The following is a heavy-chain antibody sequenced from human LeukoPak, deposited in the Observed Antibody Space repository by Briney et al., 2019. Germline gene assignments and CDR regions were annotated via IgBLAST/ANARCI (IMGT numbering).Heavy chain of an antibody. Sequence: SQTLSLTCAISGDSVSSNSAAWNWIRQSPSRGLEWLGRTYYRSKWCNDYAVSVKSRITINPDTSKNQFSLQLNSVTPEDTAVYYCARGGTTVTPGLLWFDPWGQGTLVTVSS. CDR1: GDSVSSNSAA. D-gene: IGHD4-17*01. J-gene: IGHJ5*02. CDR2: TYYRSKWCN. CDR3: ARGGTTVTPGLLWFDP. V-gene: IGHV6-1*01.